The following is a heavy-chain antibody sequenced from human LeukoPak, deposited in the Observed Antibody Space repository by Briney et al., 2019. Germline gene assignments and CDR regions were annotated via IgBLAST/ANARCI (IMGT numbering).Heavy chain of an antibody. D-gene: IGHD2-2*01. CDR2: INHSGST. CDR1: GGSFSGYY. CDR3: ARGSRPAATSGYYYYGMDV. V-gene: IGHV4-34*01. Sequence: PSETLSLTCAVYGGSFSGYYWSWIRQPPGKGLEWIGEINHSGSTNYNPSHKSRVTISVDTSKNQFSLKLSSVTAADTAVYYCARGSRPAATSGYYYYGMDVWGQGTTVTVSS. J-gene: IGHJ6*02.